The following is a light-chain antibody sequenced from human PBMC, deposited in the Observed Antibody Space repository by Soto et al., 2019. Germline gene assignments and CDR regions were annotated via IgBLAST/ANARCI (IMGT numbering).Light chain of an antibody. V-gene: IGKV3-15*01. J-gene: IGKJ4*01. CDR2: ESS. CDR1: QSVYSN. CDR3: QQYQSWPLT. Sequence: EIVMTQSPATLSLSPGERATLSCRASQSVYSNLAWYQQKPGQTPRLLIYESSTRATGIPARFSGGGSGKEFTLTIRSLQSEDFADYFCQQYQSWPLTFGGGTKVEIK.